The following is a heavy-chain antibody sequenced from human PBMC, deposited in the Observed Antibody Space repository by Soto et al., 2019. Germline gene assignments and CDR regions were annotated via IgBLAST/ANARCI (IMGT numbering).Heavy chain of an antibody. CDR3: GSQAPRSYDH. Sequence: PSETLSLTCAVSGYSISSSNWWGWIRQPPGKGLEWIGYIYYSGSTYYNPSLKSRVTMSVDTSKNQFSLKLSSVTAADTAVYYWGSQAPRSYDHGGQGPLVTVS. V-gene: IGHV4-28*01. CDR2: IYYSGST. J-gene: IGHJ4*02. CDR1: GYSISSSNW.